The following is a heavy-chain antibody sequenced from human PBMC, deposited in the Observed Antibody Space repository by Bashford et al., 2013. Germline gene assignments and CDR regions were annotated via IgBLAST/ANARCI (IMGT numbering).Heavy chain of an antibody. J-gene: IGHJ5*02. Sequence: SSVKVSLQGFWLHLYQLCYQLGATGPSDKGLSGLGGIIPXFGTANYAQKFQGRVTITADESTSTVYMELSSLRSEDTAVYYCAVGLRWRTPTFDPWGQGTLVTVSS. CDR3: AVGLRWRTPTFDP. CDR2: IIPXFGTA. D-gene: IGHD4-23*01. V-gene: IGHV1-69*13. CDR1: LHLYQLC.